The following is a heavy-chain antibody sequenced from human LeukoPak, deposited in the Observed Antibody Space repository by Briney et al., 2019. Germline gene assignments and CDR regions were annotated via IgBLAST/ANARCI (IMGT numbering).Heavy chain of an antibody. D-gene: IGHD4-23*01. J-gene: IGHJ4*02. CDR2: ISGSGGST. CDR3: ARDRYGGNRGSRYYFDY. Sequence: GGSLRLSCAASGFTFDDYAMHWVRQAPGKGLEWVSGISGSGGSTYYADSVKGRFTISRDNSKNTLYLQMNSLRAEDTAVYYCARDRYGGNRGSRYYFDYWGQGTLVTVSS. CDR1: GFTFDDYA. V-gene: IGHV3-23*01.